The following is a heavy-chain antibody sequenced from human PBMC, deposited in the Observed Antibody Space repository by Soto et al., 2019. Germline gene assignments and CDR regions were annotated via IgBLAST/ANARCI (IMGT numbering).Heavy chain of an antibody. CDR2: ISASGSTT. Sequence: EVQLLESGGGLVQPGGSLRLSCAASEFTFSSYAMSWVRQAPGQGLEWVSGISASGSTTYYSDSVKGRFTISRDNSKNTLYLQMNSLRAEDTAVYYCAKDRKSCSGWYWDYWGQGTLVTVSS. CDR3: AKDRKSCSGWYWDY. D-gene: IGHD6-19*01. CDR1: EFTFSSYA. J-gene: IGHJ4*02. V-gene: IGHV3-23*01.